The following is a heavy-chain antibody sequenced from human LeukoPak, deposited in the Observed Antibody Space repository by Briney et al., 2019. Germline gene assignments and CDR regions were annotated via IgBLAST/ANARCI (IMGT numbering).Heavy chain of an antibody. V-gene: IGHV1-18*01. D-gene: IGHD6-13*01. CDR2: ISAYNGNT. J-gene: IGHJ6*02. Sequence: ASVKVSCKASGYTFTSYGISWVRQAPGQGLEWMGWISAYNGNTNYAQKLQGRVTMTTDTSTSTAYMELRSLRSDDTAVYYCARDLSELHSSSWYRYYYYGMDVWGQGTTVTVSS. CDR1: GYTFTSYG. CDR3: ARDLSELHSSSWYRYYYYGMDV.